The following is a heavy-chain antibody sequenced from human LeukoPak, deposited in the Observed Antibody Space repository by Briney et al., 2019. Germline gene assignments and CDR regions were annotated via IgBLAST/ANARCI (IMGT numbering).Heavy chain of an antibody. Sequence: PGGSLRLSCAVSGFTFSSYSMNWVRQAPGKGLEWVSYISYSGSTIYYADSVKGRFTISRDNGKNSLYLQMNSLRAEDTAVYYCASAGNSGYWGRGTLVTVSS. CDR2: ISYSGSTI. J-gene: IGHJ4*02. D-gene: IGHD5-12*01. CDR1: GFTFSSYS. V-gene: IGHV3-48*01. CDR3: ASAGNSGY.